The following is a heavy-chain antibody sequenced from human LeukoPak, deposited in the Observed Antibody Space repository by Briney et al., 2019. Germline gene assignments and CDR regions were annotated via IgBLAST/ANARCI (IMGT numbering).Heavy chain of an antibody. CDR2: ISYSGST. CDR3: ARHTEGRDYDYVWGSYLIFDY. J-gene: IGHJ4*02. D-gene: IGHD3-16*02. Sequence: SETLSLTCTVSGGSISSSSNFWGWIRQPPGKGLEWIGSISYSGSTYYNPSLKSRVTISVDTSKNQFSLKLSSVTAADTAVYYRARHTEGRDYDYVWGSYLIFDYWGQGTLVTVSS. V-gene: IGHV4-39*01. CDR1: GGSISSSSNF.